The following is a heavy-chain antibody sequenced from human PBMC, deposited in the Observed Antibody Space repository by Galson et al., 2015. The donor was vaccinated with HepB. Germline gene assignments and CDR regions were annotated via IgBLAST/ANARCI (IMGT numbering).Heavy chain of an antibody. V-gene: IGHV3-23*01. Sequence: SLRLSCAASGFTFSSYAMSWVRQAPGKGLECVSAISGSGGSTYYADSVKGRFTISRDNSKNTLYLQMNSLRAEDTAVYYCAKRGVVTANGDYYYYGMDVWGQGTTVTVSS. CDR2: ISGSGGST. J-gene: IGHJ6*02. CDR1: GFTFSSYA. CDR3: AKRGVVTANGDYYYYGMDV. D-gene: IGHD2-21*02.